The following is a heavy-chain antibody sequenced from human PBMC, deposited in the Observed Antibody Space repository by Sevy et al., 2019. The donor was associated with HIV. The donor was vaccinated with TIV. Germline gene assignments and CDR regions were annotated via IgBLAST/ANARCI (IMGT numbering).Heavy chain of an antibody. J-gene: IGHJ4*02. CDR2: FDPEDGET. D-gene: IGHD5-18*01. CDR1: GYTLTELS. V-gene: IGHV1-24*01. CDR3: ATLVQLWSPYYFDY. Sequence: ASVKVSCKVSGYTLTELSMHWVRQAPGKGLEWMGGFDPEDGETIYAQKFQGRVTMTEDTSTDTAYMELSSLRSEDTAVYYCATLVQLWSPYYFDYWGQGTLVTVSS.